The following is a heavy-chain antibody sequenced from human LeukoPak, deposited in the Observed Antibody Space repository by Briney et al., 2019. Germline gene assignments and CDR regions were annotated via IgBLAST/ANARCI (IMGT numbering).Heavy chain of an antibody. J-gene: IGHJ4*02. CDR2: IYPRDGST. CDR1: GHTFTSYG. Sequence: GASVKVSCKASGHTFTSYGISWVRQAPGQGLEWMGMIYPRDGSTSYAQRFQDRVTVTRDTSTSTVHMELSGLRSEDTAVYYCARDQEGFDYWGQGTQVTVSS. CDR3: ARDQEGFDY. V-gene: IGHV1-46*01.